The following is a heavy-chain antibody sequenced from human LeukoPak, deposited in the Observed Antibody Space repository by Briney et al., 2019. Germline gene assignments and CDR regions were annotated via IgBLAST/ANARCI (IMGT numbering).Heavy chain of an antibody. Sequence: GGSLRLSCAASGFTFSSYWMTWVRQAPGKGLEWVANINQDGSEKYYVDSVKGRFTISRDNAKNSLYLQMNSLRAEDTAVYYCARGGGYSYGLCEYWGQGTLVTVSS. J-gene: IGHJ4*02. V-gene: IGHV3-7*04. CDR2: INQDGSEK. CDR1: GFTFSSYW. CDR3: ARGGGYSYGLCEY. D-gene: IGHD5-18*01.